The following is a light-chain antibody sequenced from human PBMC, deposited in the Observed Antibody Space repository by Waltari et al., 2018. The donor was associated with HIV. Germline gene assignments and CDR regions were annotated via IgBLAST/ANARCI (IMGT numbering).Light chain of an antibody. CDR3: AAWDGSVNYSPVV. CDR2: NNN. J-gene: IGLJ2*01. CDR1: SSNIGSKT. Sequence: QSVLTQPPSVSGTPGQRVTISCSGSSSNIGSKTINWYQQLPGTAPKRLIYNNNQRPSGVPDRFSGSKSGTSASLAISGLQSEEEADYYCAAWDGSVNYSPVVFGGGTKLTVL. V-gene: IGLV1-44*01.